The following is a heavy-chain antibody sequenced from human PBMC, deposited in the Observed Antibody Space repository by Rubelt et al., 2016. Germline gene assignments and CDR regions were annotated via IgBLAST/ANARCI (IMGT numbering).Heavy chain of an antibody. D-gene: IGHD3-16*01. CDR3: ARVLAASTYGLGGFDY. CDR1: DFSLTTAGTC. V-gene: IGHV2-70*01. CDR2: IDWDGDK. Sequence: TLRESGPALVRPTETLTLTCTISDFSLTTAGTCVGWIRQPPGRALEWLALIDWDGDKSYATSLKNRVFISLDTAANQVVLTMNAVDTVDTATYFCARVLAASTYGLGGFDYWGQGAPVTVSS. J-gene: IGHJ4*02.